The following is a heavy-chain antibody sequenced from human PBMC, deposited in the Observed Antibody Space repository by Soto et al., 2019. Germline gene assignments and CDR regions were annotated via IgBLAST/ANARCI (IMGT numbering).Heavy chain of an antibody. CDR1: GFTFSSYG. D-gene: IGHD2-2*02. CDR2: IWYDGSNK. V-gene: IGHV3-33*01. J-gene: IGHJ3*02. CDR3: ARALGYCSSTSCDNDAFDI. Sequence: QVQLVESGGGVVQPGRSLRLSCAASGFTFSSYGMHWVRQALGKGLEWVAVIWYDGSNKYYADSVKGRFTISRDNSKNTLYLQMNSLRAEDTAVYYCARALGYCSSTSCDNDAFDIWGQGTMVTVSS.